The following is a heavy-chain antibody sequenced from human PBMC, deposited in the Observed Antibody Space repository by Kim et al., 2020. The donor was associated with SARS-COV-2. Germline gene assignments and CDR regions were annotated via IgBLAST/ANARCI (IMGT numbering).Heavy chain of an antibody. CDR3: ARDPPYCSGGSCYSYFDY. D-gene: IGHD2-15*01. CDR2: ISYDGSNK. CDR1: GFTFSSYA. V-gene: IGHV3-30*04. J-gene: IGHJ4*02. Sequence: GGSLRLSCAASGFTFSSYAMHWVRQAPGKGLEWVAVISYDGSNKYYADSVKGRFTISRDNSKNTLYLQMNSLRAEDTAVYYCARDPPYCSGGSCYSYFDYWGQGTLVTVSS.